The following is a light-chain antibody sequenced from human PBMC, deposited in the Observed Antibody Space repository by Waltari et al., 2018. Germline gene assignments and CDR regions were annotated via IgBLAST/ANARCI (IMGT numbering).Light chain of an antibody. CDR1: HNINIF. Sequence: DIQMTQSPSSLSASVGDRLTITCRATHNINIFLNWYQQKPGEGPKLLIYKASFMEGGVPSRFSGSGSGTEFSLSISSLQPEDFATYYCQQSYSVPYTFGQGTNLGI. CDR3: QQSYSVPYT. CDR2: KAS. J-gene: IGKJ2*01. V-gene: IGKV1-39*01.